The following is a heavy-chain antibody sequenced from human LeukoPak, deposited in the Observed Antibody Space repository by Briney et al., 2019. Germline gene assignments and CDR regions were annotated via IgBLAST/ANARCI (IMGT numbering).Heavy chain of an antibody. CDR3: AKGGGGSCFDY. J-gene: IGHJ4*02. V-gene: IGHV3-30*18. Sequence: GGSLRLSCAASGFTFSSYGMHWVRQAPGKGLEWVAVISYDGSNKYYADSVKGRFTISRDNSKNTLYLQMNSLRAEDTAVYYCAKGGGGSCFDYWGQGTLVTVSS. CDR2: ISYDGSNK. CDR1: GFTFSSYG. D-gene: IGHD2-15*01.